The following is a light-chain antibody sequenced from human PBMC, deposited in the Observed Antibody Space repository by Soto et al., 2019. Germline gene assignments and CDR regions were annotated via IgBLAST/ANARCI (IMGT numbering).Light chain of an antibody. J-gene: IGKJ4*01. CDR1: QSVSSF. Sequence: EIVLTQSPAALSLSPGESSTLSCRASQSVSSFLAWYQQKPGQAPRLLIYDASNRATGIPARFSGSGSGTDFTLTISSLEPEDFAVYFCQERSNWPQLHFGGGTKVEIK. CDR2: DAS. CDR3: QERSNWPQLH. V-gene: IGKV3-11*01.